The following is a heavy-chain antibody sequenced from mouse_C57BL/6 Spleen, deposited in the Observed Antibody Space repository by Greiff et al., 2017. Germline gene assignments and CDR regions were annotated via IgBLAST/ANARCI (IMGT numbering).Heavy chain of an antibody. J-gene: IGHJ3*01. Sequence: QVQLQQSGAELVRPGASVTLSCKASGYTFTDYEMHWVKQTPVHGLEWIGAIDPETGGTAYNQKFKGKAILTADKSSSTAYMELRSLTSEDSAVYDCTRGEWDVKAWFAYWGEGTLVTVSA. CDR1: GYTFTDYE. D-gene: IGHD4-1*01. CDR3: TRGEWDVKAWFAY. V-gene: IGHV1-15*01. CDR2: IDPETGGT.